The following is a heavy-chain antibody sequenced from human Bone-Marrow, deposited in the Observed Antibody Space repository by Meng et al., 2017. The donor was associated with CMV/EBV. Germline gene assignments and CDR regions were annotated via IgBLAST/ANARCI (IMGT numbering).Heavy chain of an antibody. CDR2: MNPNTGNT. D-gene: IGHD3-3*01. V-gene: IGHV1-2*02. CDR3: ARAHPYDFWSGSV. CDR1: GYTFTNYD. J-gene: IGHJ6*02. Sequence: ASVKVSCKASGYTFTNYDINWVRQAAGQGLEWMGWMNPNTGNTNYAQKFQGRVTMTRDTSISTAYMELSRLRSDDTAVYYCARAHPYDFWSGSVWGQGTTVTVSS.